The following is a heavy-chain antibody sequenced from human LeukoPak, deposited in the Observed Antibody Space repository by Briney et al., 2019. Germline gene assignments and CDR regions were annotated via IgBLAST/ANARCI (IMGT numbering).Heavy chain of an antibody. D-gene: IGHD6-19*01. J-gene: IGHJ4*02. V-gene: IGHV3-64*01. CDR1: RFTFSSYA. CDR3: ARGVLARGSSGWYFDY. CDR2: ISSNGGST. Sequence: GGSLRLSCAPSRFTFSSYAMHWVRQAPGKGLEYVSAISSNGGSTYYANSVKGKFTISRDNSKNTLYLQMGSLRAEDMAVYYCARGVLARGSSGWYFDYWGQGTLVTVSS.